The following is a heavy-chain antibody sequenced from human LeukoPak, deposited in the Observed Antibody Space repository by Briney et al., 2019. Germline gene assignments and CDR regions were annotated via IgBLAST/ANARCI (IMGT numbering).Heavy chain of an antibody. CDR1: GYTFTSYG. Sequence: SVKVSCKASGYTFTSYGISWVRQAPGQALEWMGRIIPILDITIYAQKFQGRVTITADKSTSTAYIELSSLSSEDTAVYYCARDQGLIDPPPYGLDVWGQGTTVTVSS. J-gene: IGHJ6*02. V-gene: IGHV1-69*04. CDR2: IIPILDIT. D-gene: IGHD3-16*01. CDR3: ARDQGLIDPPPYGLDV.